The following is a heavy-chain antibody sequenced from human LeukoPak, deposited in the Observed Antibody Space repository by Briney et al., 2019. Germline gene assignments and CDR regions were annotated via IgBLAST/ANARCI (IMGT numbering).Heavy chain of an antibody. D-gene: IGHD4-17*01. Sequence: GASVKVSCKASGYTFTSYGISWVRQAPGQGLEWMGWISAYNGNTNYAQNLQGRVTMTTDTSTSTAYMELRSLRSDDTAVYYCARGMTTVTTWSWFDPWGHGNLGTVSS. J-gene: IGHJ5*02. V-gene: IGHV1-18*01. CDR3: ARGMTTVTTWSWFDP. CDR2: ISAYNGNT. CDR1: GYTFTSYG.